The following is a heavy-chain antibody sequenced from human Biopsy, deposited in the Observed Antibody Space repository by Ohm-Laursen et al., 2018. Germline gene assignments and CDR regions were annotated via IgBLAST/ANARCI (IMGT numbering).Heavy chain of an antibody. J-gene: IGHJ6*02. CDR1: GFSLSSGMC. Sequence: PTQTLTLTCTFSGFSLSSGMCVTWIRQPPGKALEWLAHIDWDDDEHYSTSLKTRLTISKDTSKNQVVLTMTNMDPVDTATYYCARFLECSDSADFYYGMDVWGQGTTVTVSS. D-gene: IGHD2-15*01. CDR2: IDWDDDE. V-gene: IGHV2-70*01. CDR3: ARFLECSDSADFYYGMDV.